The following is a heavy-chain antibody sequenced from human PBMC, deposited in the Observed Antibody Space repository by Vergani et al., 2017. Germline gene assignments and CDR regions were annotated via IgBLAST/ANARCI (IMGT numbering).Heavy chain of an antibody. D-gene: IGHD6-13*01. CDR1: GFTFSSYW. CDR2: INSDGSST. J-gene: IGHJ5*02. Sequence: EVQLVESGGGLVQPGGSLRLSCAASGFTFSSYWMHWVRQAPGKGLVWVSRINSDGSSTSYADSVKGRFTISRDNAKNTLYLQMNSLRAEDTAVYYCARASRYSSSWYGDWFDPWGQGTLVTVSS. V-gene: IGHV3-74*01. CDR3: ARASRYSSSWYGDWFDP.